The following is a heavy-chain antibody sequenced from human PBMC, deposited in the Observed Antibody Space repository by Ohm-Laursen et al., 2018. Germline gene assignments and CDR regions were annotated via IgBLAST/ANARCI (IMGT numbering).Heavy chain of an antibody. CDR3: AKDLLAAPDYYGMDV. V-gene: IGHV3-9*01. D-gene: IGHD6-13*01. J-gene: IGHJ6*02. CDR1: GFTFDDYA. Sequence: SLRLSCAASGFTFDDYAMHWVRQAPGKGLEWVSGISWNSGSIGYADSVKGRFTISRDNAKNSLYLQMNSLRVEDTALYYCAKDLLAAPDYYGMDVWGQGTTVTASS. CDR2: ISWNSGSI.